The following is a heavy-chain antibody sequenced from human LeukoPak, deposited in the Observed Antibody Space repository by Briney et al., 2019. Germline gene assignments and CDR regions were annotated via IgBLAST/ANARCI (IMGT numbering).Heavy chain of an antibody. CDR3: ARGPNYYDSSGPFHWFDP. CDR1: GGTFSTYA. V-gene: IGHV1-69*13. CDR2: IIPIFGTS. J-gene: IGHJ5*02. Sequence: ASVKVSCKASGGTFSTYAISWVRQAPGQGLEWMGGIIPIFGTSNYAQKFQGRVTITADESTSTAYMELSSLRSEDTAVYYCARGPNYYDSSGPFHWFDPWGQGTLVTVSS. D-gene: IGHD3-22*01.